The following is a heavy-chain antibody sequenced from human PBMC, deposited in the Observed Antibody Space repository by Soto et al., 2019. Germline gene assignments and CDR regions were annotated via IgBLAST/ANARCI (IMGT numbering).Heavy chain of an antibody. D-gene: IGHD2-2*01. J-gene: IGHJ3*02. CDR2: ISYDGSNK. CDR3: ASGASCYCSSTSCSDAFDI. CDR1: GFTFSSYA. Sequence: GGSLRLSCAASGFTFSSYAMHWVRQAPGKGLEWVAVISYDGSNKYYADSVKGRFTISRDNSKNTLYLQMNSLRAEDAAVADCASGASCYCSSTSCSDAFDIWGQGTMVTVSS. V-gene: IGHV3-30*04.